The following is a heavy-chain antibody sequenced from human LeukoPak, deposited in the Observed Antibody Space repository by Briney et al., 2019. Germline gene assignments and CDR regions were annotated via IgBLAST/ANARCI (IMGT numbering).Heavy chain of an antibody. CDR2: ISSSGSTI. J-gene: IGHJ4*02. Sequence: GGSLRLSCAASGFTFSSYEMNWVRQAPGKGLEWVSYISSSGSTIYYADSVKGRFTISRDNAMNSLYLQMNSLRAEDTAVYYCARGGGGNDGLFVYWGQGTLVTVSS. CDR3: ARGGGGNDGLFVY. V-gene: IGHV3-48*03. CDR1: GFTFSSYE. D-gene: IGHD5-12*01.